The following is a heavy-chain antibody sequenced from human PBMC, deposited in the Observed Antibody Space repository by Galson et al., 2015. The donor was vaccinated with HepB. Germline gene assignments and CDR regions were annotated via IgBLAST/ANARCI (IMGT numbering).Heavy chain of an antibody. CDR1: GFTFSSYA. CDR3: AKVENNWNYSPGY. D-gene: IGHD1-7*01. CDR2: ISGSGGST. J-gene: IGHJ4*02. Sequence: SLRLSCAASGFTFSSYAMSWVRQAPGKGLEWVSAISGSGGSTYYADSVKGRFTISRDNSKNTLYLQMNSLRAEDTAVYYCAKVENNWNYSPGYWGQGTLVTVSS. V-gene: IGHV3-23*01.